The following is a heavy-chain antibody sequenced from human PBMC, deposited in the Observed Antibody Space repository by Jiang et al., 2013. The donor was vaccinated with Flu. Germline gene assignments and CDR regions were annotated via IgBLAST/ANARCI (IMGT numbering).Heavy chain of an antibody. CDR1: GGSISSSAYY. J-gene: IGHJ5*02. CDR3: ARRGRLEMRGRINWFDP. CDR2: IFYSGST. Sequence: SGPGLVKPSETLSLTCSVSGGSISSSAYYWGWIRQSPGKGPEWIGNIFYSGSTFYNPSLKSRVAISVDTSKNQFSLKLSSVTAADTAIYYCARRGRLEMRGRINWFDPWGQGTLVTVSS. D-gene: IGHD5-24*01. V-gene: IGHV4-39*01.